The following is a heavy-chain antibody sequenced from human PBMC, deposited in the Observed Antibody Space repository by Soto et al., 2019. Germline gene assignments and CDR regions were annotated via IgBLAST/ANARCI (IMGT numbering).Heavy chain of an antibody. Sequence: GGSLRLSCAASGVTFSSYAMSWVRQAPGKGLEWVSAISGSGGSTYYADSVKGRFTISRDNSKNTLYLQMNSLRAEDTAVYYCAKDQFPPQPYPPGYSYGYVSVSFDYWGQGTLVTVSS. V-gene: IGHV3-23*01. CDR1: GVTFSSYA. CDR3: AKDQFPPQPYPPGYSYGYVSVSFDY. CDR2: ISGSGGST. J-gene: IGHJ4*02. D-gene: IGHD5-18*01.